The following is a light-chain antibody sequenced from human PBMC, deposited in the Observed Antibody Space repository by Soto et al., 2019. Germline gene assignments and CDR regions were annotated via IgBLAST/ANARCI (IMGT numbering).Light chain of an antibody. Sequence: EIVMTQSPGTLSVSPGERATLSCRASQSVSVNLAWYQQKPGQAPRLLIYGVSTRATAIPARFSGSESGTEFTLTISSLPSEDFAAYYCQQYNDWPFTFGPGTKVGIK. CDR3: QQYNDWPFT. V-gene: IGKV3-15*01. J-gene: IGKJ3*01. CDR2: GVS. CDR1: QSVSVN.